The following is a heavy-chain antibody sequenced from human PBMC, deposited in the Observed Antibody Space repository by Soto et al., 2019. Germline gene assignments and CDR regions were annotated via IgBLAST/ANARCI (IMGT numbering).Heavy chain of an antibody. Sequence: QVQLQESGPGLVKPSQTLSLTCTVSGGSISSDSNYWTWIRQLPGRGLEWIGYIYYSGSTYYNPSLKSRLTISLDTSKNQFSLKMSSVTAADTAVYYCARGNSNYGSAIYCWFDPWGQGTLVTVSS. CDR2: IYYSGST. D-gene: IGHD3-10*01. J-gene: IGHJ5*02. CDR1: GGSISSDSNY. CDR3: ARGNSNYGSAIYCWFDP. V-gene: IGHV4-31*03.